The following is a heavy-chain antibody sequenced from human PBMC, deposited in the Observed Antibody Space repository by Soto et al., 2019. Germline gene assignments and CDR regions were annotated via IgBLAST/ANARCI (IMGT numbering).Heavy chain of an antibody. CDR1: GFSFNNNA. D-gene: IGHD2-15*01. CDR3: AKVYVGYRRGGSCYWEKHYYYYMDV. V-gene: IGHV3-23*01. Sequence: PGGSLRLSCAASGFSFNNNAMSWVRQAPGKGLEWVSAMSCSGDSTYYADSVRGRFTISRDNSKNTLYLQMNSLRPEDTAVYYCAKVYVGYRRGGSCYWEKHYYYYMDVWGKGTTVTVSS. J-gene: IGHJ6*03. CDR2: MSCSGDST.